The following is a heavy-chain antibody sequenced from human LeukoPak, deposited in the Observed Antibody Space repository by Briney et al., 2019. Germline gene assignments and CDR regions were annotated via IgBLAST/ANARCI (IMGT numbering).Heavy chain of an antibody. CDR1: GFIFSNYA. CDR2: ISSNGGST. CDR3: ARDPGRDSAAWYFDL. V-gene: IGHV3-64*01. Sequence: GGSLRLSCAASGFIFSNYAMHWVRQAPGKGLEYVSAISSNGGSTYYANSVKGRFTISRDNSKNTLYLQMGSLRAEDMAVYYCARDPGRDSAAWYFDLWGRGTLVTVSS. D-gene: IGHD2-2*01. J-gene: IGHJ2*01.